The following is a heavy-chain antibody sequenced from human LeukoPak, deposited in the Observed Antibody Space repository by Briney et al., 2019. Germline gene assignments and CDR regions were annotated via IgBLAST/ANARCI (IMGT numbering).Heavy chain of an antibody. CDR3: AKELDTMFFDY. D-gene: IGHD3-10*02. Sequence: GGSLRLSCATSGFNFDRYTIHWVRQAPRKGLEWVSLAGWAGGTTFYSDSVRGRFTISRDSGRKSVYLQMNSLKTDDTAFYFCAKELDTMFFDYWGQGALVTVSS. V-gene: IGHV3-43*01. J-gene: IGHJ4*02. CDR1: GFNFDRYT. CDR2: AGWAGGTT.